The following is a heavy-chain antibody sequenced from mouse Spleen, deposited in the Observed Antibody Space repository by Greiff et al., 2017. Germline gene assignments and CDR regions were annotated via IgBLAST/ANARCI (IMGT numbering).Heavy chain of an antibody. D-gene: IGHD1-1*01. J-gene: IGHJ3*01. Sequence: VQLKESGPGMVKPSQSLSLTCTVTGYSITSGYDWHWIRHFPGNKLEWMGYISYSGSTNYNPSLKSRISITHDTSKNHFFLKLNSVTTEDTATYYCAREGNYYGSSSAWFAYWGQGTLVTVSA. V-gene: IGHV3-1*01. CDR1: GYSITSGYD. CDR2: ISYSGST. CDR3: AREGNYYGSSSAWFAY.